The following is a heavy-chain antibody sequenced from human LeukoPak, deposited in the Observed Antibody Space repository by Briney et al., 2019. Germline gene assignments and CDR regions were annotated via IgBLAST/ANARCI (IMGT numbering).Heavy chain of an antibody. Sequence: RASVKVSCKASGYTFTGYYMHWVRQAPGQGLEWMGWINPNSGGTNYAQKFQGRVTMTRDTSIGTAYMELSRLRSDDTAVYYCARDREYCSSTSCLDAFDIWGQGTMVTVSS. V-gene: IGHV1-2*02. CDR3: ARDREYCSSTSCLDAFDI. CDR2: INPNSGGT. J-gene: IGHJ3*02. D-gene: IGHD2-2*01. CDR1: GYTFTGYY.